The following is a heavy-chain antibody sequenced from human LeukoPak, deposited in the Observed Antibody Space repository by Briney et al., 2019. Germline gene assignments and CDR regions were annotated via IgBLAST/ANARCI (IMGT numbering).Heavy chain of an antibody. D-gene: IGHD1-26*01. CDR3: AKAEYSGSYGPNDY. J-gene: IGHJ4*02. CDR1: GFTFSSYS. V-gene: IGHV3-48*01. Sequence: PGGSLRLSCAASGFTFSSYSMNWDRQAPGKGLEWVSYISSSSSTIYYADSVKGRFTISRDNAKNSLYLQMNSLRAEDTAVYYCAKAEYSGSYGPNDYWGQGTLVTVSS. CDR2: ISSSSSTI.